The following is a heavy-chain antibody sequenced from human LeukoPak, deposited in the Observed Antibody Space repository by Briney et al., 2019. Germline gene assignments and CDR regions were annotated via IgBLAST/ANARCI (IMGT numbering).Heavy chain of an antibody. CDR3: AREIGYCSGASCSPKGFDY. J-gene: IGHJ4*02. CDR1: GFTFNNYA. D-gene: IGHD2-15*01. CDR2: ISDSGGST. V-gene: IGHV3-23*01. Sequence: GGSLRLSCAASGFTFNNYAMTWVRQAPGKGLEWVSVISDSGGSTYYTDSVKGRFTVSRDNSKNILYLQMNSLRAEDTAVYYCAREIGYCSGASCSPKGFDYWGLGTLVTVSS.